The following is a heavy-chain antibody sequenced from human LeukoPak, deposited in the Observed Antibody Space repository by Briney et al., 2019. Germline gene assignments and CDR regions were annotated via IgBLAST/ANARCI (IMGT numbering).Heavy chain of an antibody. Sequence: GGSLRLSCAASGFTFSNYAMSWVRQAPGKGLEWVSAISGSGGNTHYADSVKGRFTISRDNSKNTLYLQMNSLRAEDTAVYYCAKAVNGVVARDWFDPWGQGTLVTVSS. J-gene: IGHJ5*02. CDR2: ISGSGGNT. V-gene: IGHV3-23*01. CDR1: GFTFSNYA. CDR3: AKAVNGVVARDWFDP. D-gene: IGHD2-15*01.